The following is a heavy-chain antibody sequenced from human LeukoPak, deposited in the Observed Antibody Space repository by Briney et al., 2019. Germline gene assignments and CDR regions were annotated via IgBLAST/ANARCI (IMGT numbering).Heavy chain of an antibody. J-gene: IGHJ4*02. Sequence: PGGSLRLSCAASGFTFSSYAMSWVRQAPGKGLEWVSAISGSGGSTYYADSVKGRFTISRDNSKNTLYLQMNSLRAEDTAVYYCAKPGYSGHDSPNDYWGQGTLVTVSS. V-gene: IGHV3-23*01. CDR2: ISGSGGST. CDR1: GFTFSSYA. CDR3: AKPGYSGHDSPNDY. D-gene: IGHD5-12*01.